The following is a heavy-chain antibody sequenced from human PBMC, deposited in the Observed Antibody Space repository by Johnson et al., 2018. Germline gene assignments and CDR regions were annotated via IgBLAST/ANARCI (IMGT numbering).Heavy chain of an antibody. J-gene: IGHJ3*01. D-gene: IGHD3-9*01. CDR3: FRGGTIAV. CDR1: GFTFSNHD. CDR2: IGVDGDT. V-gene: IGHV3-13*01. Sequence: VQLVESGGGLVQPGESLRLSCEASGFTFSNHDMHWVPKATGKGLEWVSTIGVDGDTYYPGSVKGRFTISRENAENSVYLEMNSLGVADTAVYYCFRGGTIAVWGQGTMVTVSS.